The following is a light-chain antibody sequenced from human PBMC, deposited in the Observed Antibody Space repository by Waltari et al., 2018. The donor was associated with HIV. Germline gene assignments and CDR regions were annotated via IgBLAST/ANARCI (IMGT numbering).Light chain of an antibody. J-gene: IGLJ2*01. CDR3: SSYAGNYIWV. CDR1: SSDVGAYIY. CDR2: DVS. Sequence: QSALTQPRSVSGSPGQSVTISCTGTSSDVGAYIYVSWYQQHPAKAPKLMIYDVSKRPSGVPDRFSGSKSGNTASLTISGLQAEDEADYYCSSYAGNYIWVFGGGTKLTVL. V-gene: IGLV2-11*01.